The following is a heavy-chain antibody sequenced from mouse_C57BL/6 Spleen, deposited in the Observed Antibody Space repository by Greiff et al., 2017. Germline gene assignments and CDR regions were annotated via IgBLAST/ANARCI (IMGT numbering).Heavy chain of an antibody. CDR1: GFTFSSYT. CDR3: ARHMANSYFDS. D-gene: IGHD4-1*01. Sequence: EVKLVESGGGLVKPGGSLKLSCAASGFTFSSYTMSWVRQTPEKRLEWVATISGGGGNTYYPDSVKGRFTISRDNAKNTLYLQMSSLRAADTALYYCARHMANSYFDSWGADTTLSVS. V-gene: IGHV5-9*01. CDR2: ISGGGGNT. J-gene: IGHJ2*01.